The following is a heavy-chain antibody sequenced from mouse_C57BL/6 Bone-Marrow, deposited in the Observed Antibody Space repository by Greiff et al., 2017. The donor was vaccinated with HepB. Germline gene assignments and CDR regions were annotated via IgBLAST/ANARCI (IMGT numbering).Heavy chain of an antibody. D-gene: IGHD1-1*01. Sequence: QVQLKESGPGILQPSQTLSLTCSFSGFSLSTFGMGVGWIRHPSGKGLEWLAHIWWDDDKYYNPALKSRLTISKDTSKNQLFLKIANVDTADTATYYCAPTYYYGGSPFAYWGQGTLVTVSA. CDR2: IWWDDDK. J-gene: IGHJ3*01. CDR3: APTYYYGGSPFAY. V-gene: IGHV8-8*01. CDR1: GFSLSTFGMG.